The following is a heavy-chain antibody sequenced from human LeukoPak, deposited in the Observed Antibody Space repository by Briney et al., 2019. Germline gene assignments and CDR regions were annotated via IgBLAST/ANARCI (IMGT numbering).Heavy chain of an antibody. V-gene: IGHV4-34*01. CDR3: ARGRYYYDSSGYWYYFDY. CDR1: GGSFSGYY. Sequence: PSETLSLTCAVYGGSFSGYYWSWIRQPPGKGLEWIGEINHSGSTNYNPSLKSRGTISVDKSKNQFSLKLSSVTAADTAVYYCARGRYYYDSSGYWYYFDYWGQGTLVTVSS. J-gene: IGHJ4*02. D-gene: IGHD3-22*01. CDR2: INHSGST.